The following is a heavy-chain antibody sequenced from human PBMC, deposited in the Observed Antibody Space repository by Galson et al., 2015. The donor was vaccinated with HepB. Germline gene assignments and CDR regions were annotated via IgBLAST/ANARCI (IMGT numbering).Heavy chain of an antibody. CDR1: GFTFGDYA. D-gene: IGHD6-19*01. Sequence: SLRLSCAASGFTFGDYAMHWVRQAPGKGLEWVSGITWDRGSIGYADSVKGRFTISRDNTKNSLYLQINSLRAEDTALYYCTKGKTVTGTPRFAYWGQGTLVAVSS. CDR3: TKGKTVTGTPRFAY. J-gene: IGHJ4*02. CDR2: ITWDRGSI. V-gene: IGHV3-9*01.